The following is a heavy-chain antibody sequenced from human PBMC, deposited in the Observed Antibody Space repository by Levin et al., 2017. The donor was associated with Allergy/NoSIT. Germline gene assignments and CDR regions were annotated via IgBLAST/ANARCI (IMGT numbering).Heavy chain of an antibody. V-gene: IGHV4-61*02. CDR1: GGSISSGSYF. D-gene: IGHD5-12*01. CDR3: VRDDYASGYSGYGWGAFDI. J-gene: IGHJ3*02. CDR2: THISGST. Sequence: SETLSLTCTVSGGSISSGSYFWSWIRQPAGKGLEWIGRTHISGSTDYNPSLKSRVTISLDTSKNQFSLKLSSVTAADTALYYCVRDDYASGYSGYGWGAFDIWGQGTMVTVSS.